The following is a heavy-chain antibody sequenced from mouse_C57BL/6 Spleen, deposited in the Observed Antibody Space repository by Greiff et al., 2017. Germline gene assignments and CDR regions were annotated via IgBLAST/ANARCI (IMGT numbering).Heavy chain of an antibody. V-gene: IGHV7-3*01. CDR1: GFTFTDYY. Sequence: EVQLVESGGGLVQPGGSLSLSCAASGFTFTDYYMSWVRQPPGKALEWLGFIRNKANGYTTEYSASVKGRFTISRDNSQSILYLQMNALRAEDSATYYCARDRSTWVAYWGQGTLVTVSA. CDR3: ARDRSTWVAY. CDR2: IRNKANGYTT. J-gene: IGHJ3*01.